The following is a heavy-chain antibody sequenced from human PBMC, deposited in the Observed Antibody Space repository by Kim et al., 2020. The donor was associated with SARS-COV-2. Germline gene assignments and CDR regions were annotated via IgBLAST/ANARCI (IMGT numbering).Heavy chain of an antibody. CDR2: ISYDGSNK. V-gene: IGHV3-30-3*01. D-gene: IGHD3-22*01. Sequence: GGSLRLSCAASGFTFSSCAMHWVRQAPGKGLEWVAVISYDGSNKNYADSVKGRFTISRDNSKNTLYLQMNSLRAEDTALYYCARDSWLLLRGLTYSYYG. CDR3: ARDSWLLLRGLTYSYYG. J-gene: IGHJ6*01. CDR1: GFTFSSCA.